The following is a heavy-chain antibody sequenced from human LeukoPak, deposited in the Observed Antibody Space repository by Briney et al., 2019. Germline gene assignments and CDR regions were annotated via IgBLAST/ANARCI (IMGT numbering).Heavy chain of an antibody. V-gene: IGHV6-1*01. D-gene: IGHD6-19*01. Sequence: SQTLSLTCAISGDSVSSKNGAWNWIRQSPSRGLEWLGRTYYSSKWYSGYAGSVQGRITLSPDTSKNQFSLQLSSVTPEDAAVYYCARHVGTSGWYTFDYWGQGTLVTVSS. CDR3: ARHVGTSGWYTFDY. CDR1: GDSVSSKNGA. CDR2: TYYSSKWYS. J-gene: IGHJ4*02.